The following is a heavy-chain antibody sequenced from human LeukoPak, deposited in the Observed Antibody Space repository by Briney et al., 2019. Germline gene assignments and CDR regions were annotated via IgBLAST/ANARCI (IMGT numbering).Heavy chain of an antibody. CDR3: ARMPEGGSRSPLIGVFDY. CDR1: SFTINNFW. J-gene: IGHJ4*02. V-gene: IGHV3-74*03. CDR2: IKRDATTT. Sequence: PGGSLRLSCTASSFTINNFWMHWVRQGPGKGLEWVSGIKRDATTTTYGDSEKGRFTVSSDNAKNMVYLEMNSLRGDDTAVYYCARMPEGGSRSPLIGVFDYWGQGTLLTLFS. D-gene: IGHD1-26*01.